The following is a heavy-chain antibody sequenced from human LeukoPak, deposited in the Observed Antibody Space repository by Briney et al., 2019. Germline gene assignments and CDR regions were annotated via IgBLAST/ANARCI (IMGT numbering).Heavy chain of an antibody. J-gene: IGHJ5*02. CDR1: GGSISSYY. Sequence: ETLSLTCTVSGGSISSYYWSWVRQAPGKGLEWVSSISSSSSYIYYADSVKGRFTISRDNAKNSLYLQMNSLRAEDTAVYYCARLYSGSVWFDPWGQGTLVTVSS. CDR2: ISSSSSYI. D-gene: IGHD1-26*01. CDR3: ARLYSGSVWFDP. V-gene: IGHV3-21*01.